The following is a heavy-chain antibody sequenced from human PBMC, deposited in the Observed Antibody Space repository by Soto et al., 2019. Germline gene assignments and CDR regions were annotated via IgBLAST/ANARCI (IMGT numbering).Heavy chain of an antibody. CDR1: GSTFNSFS. J-gene: IGHJ5*02. Sequence: QVQLVQSGAEVKTPGSSVKVSCKASGSTFNSFSIDWLRQAPGQGLEWMGGIIPMSGRPNYAQKFQGRVTFSGENSVKIVHGGRRRLTYEDPAVYYCTRGGRESATWFDPWGQGTLVPVSS. V-gene: IGHV1-69*06. CDR3: TRGGRESATWFDP. CDR2: IIPMSGRP.